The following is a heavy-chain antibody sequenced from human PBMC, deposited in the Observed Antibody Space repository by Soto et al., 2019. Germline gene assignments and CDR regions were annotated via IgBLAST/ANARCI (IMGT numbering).Heavy chain of an antibody. CDR1: GGSINNTNYS. V-gene: IGHV4-31*03. D-gene: IGHD5-12*01. CDR2: IYHSGGT. Sequence: SETLSLTCSVSGGSINNTNYSWVWIRQPPGKGLEWIGYIYHSGGTYSSPSLRSRVTISVDTSKNQFSLKLTSVTAADTAVYYCARDRGGYGVFDYWGQGTLVTVSS. J-gene: IGHJ4*02. CDR3: ARDRGGYGVFDY.